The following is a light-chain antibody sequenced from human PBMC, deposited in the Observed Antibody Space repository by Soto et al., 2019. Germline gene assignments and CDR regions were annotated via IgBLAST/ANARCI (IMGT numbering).Light chain of an antibody. Sequence: QSVLTQPASVSGSPGQSITISCTGTSGDIGSSNRVSWYQQHPGKAPKLIIYEVTDRPSGVSNRFSGSKSGNTASLTISGLQAEDEAEYYCNSYTNINTRACVFGTGTKLTVL. V-gene: IGLV2-14*01. CDR1: SGDIGSSNR. CDR2: EVT. CDR3: NSYTNINTRACV. J-gene: IGLJ1*01.